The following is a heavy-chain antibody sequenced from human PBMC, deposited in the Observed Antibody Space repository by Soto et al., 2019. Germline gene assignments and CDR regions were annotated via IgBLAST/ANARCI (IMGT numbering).Heavy chain of an antibody. J-gene: IGHJ6*02. V-gene: IGHV1-45*02. CDR2: ITPFNGNT. CDR1: GYTFTYRY. CDR3: AGCLLHLDDTVDGMDV. D-gene: IGHD4-17*01. Sequence: QMQLVQSGAEVKKTGSSVKVSCKASGYTFTYRYLHWVRQAPGQALEWMGWITPFNGNTNYPQKFQDRVTITRDRSMRTAYLKLSSLRYEDTAMYYCAGCLLHLDDTVDGMDVCGQGTTVTVSS.